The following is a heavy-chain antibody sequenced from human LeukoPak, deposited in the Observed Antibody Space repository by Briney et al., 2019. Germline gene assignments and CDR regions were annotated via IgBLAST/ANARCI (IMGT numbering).Heavy chain of an antibody. CDR2: INPNSGGT. Sequence: ASVKVSCKASANTLGYYMHWVRQAPGQGLEWMGWINPNSGGTNYAQKFQGRVTMTRDTSISTAFMELSRLRSDDTAVYYCARDLSITMVPAPFYWGPGTPVTVSS. CDR1: ANTLGYY. CDR3: ARDLSITMVPAPFY. J-gene: IGHJ4*02. D-gene: IGHD3-10*01. V-gene: IGHV1-2*02.